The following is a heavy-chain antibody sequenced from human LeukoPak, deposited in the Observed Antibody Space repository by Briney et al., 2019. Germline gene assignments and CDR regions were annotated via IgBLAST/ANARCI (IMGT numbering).Heavy chain of an antibody. CDR2: IYYSGST. J-gene: IGHJ1*01. CDR3: ARSLGGGPNYFQH. CDR1: GGSISSGGYY. Sequence: SQTLSLTCTVSGGSISSGGYYWSWIRQHPGKGLEWIGYIYYSGSTYYNPSLKSRVTISVDRSKNQFSLKLSSVTAADTAVYYCARSLGGGPNYFQHWGQGTLVTVSS. D-gene: IGHD2-15*01. V-gene: IGHV4-31*03.